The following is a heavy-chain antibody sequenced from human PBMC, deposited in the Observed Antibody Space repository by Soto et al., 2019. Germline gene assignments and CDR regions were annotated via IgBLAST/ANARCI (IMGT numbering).Heavy chain of an antibody. V-gene: IGHV4-59*08. D-gene: IGHD6-13*01. Sequence: PSETLSLTCTVSGGSISSYYWSWIRQPPGKGLEWIGYIYYSGSTNYNPSLKSRVTISVDTSKNQFSLKLTSVTAADTAVYYCARHGGYSSSWYEFDYWGQGTLVTVSS. J-gene: IGHJ4*02. CDR2: IYYSGST. CDR3: ARHGGYSSSWYEFDY. CDR1: GGSISSYY.